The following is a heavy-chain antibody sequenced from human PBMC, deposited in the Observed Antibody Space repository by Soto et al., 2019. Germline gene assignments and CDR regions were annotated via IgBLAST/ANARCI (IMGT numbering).Heavy chain of an antibody. CDR1: GFTFSSYG. Sequence: QVQLVESGGGVVQPGRSLRLSCAASGFTFSSYGMHWVRQAPGKGLEWVAVIWYDGSNKYYADSVKGRFTISRDNSKNTLYLQMNSLRAEDTAVYYCARDHSFSGASNFVYWGQGPLVTVSS. CDR3: ARDHSFSGASNFVY. V-gene: IGHV3-33*01. CDR2: IWYDGSNK. J-gene: IGHJ4*02. D-gene: IGHD3-10*01.